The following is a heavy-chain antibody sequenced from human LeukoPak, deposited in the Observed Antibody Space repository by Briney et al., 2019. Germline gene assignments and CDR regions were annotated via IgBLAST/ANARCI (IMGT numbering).Heavy chain of an antibody. J-gene: IGHJ4*02. V-gene: IGHV3-30*02. D-gene: IGHD2-15*01. Sequence: GGSLRLSCAASGFTFSSYGMHWVRQAPGKGLECVAFIRYDGSNKYYADSVKGRFTISRDNPKNTLYLQMNSLRAEDTAVYYCAGNDIVVLVAATPFRFDYWGQRTLVTVSS. CDR1: GFTFSSYG. CDR2: IRYDGSNK. CDR3: AGNDIVVLVAATPFRFDY.